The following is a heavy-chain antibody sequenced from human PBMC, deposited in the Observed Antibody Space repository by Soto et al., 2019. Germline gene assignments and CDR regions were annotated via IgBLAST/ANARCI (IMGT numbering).Heavy chain of an antibody. V-gene: IGHV4-61*01. Sequence: SETLSLTCTVSGGSVSSGSYYWSWIRQPPGKGLEWIGYIYYSGSTNYNPSLKSRVTISVDTSKNQFSLKLSSVTAADTAVYYCARGQQLGSIYYYYGMDVWGQGTTVTVSS. CDR2: IYYSGST. J-gene: IGHJ6*02. CDR3: ARGQQLGSIYYYYGMDV. CDR1: GGSVSSGSYY. D-gene: IGHD6-6*01.